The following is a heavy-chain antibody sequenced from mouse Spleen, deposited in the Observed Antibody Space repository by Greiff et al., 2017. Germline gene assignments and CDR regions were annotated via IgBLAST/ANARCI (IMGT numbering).Heavy chain of an antibody. V-gene: IGHV1-82*01. CDR3: ARMLGWYFDV. J-gene: IGHJ1*01. Sequence: QVQLQQSGPELVKPGASVKISCKASGYAFSSSWMNWVKQRPGKGLEWIGRIYPGDGDTNYNGKFKGKATLTADKSSSTAYMHLSSLTSEDSAVYFCARMLGWYFDVWGAGTTVTVSS. CDR1: GYAFSSSW. CDR2: IYPGDGDT.